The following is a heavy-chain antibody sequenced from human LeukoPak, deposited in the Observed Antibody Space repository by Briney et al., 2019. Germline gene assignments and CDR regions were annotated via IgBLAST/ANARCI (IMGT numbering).Heavy chain of an antibody. J-gene: IGHJ5*02. CDR2: IPYHENME. D-gene: IGHD1-1*01. Sequence: GGSLRLSCVASGFTFSRYGMYWVRQAPGKGLEWVAFIPYHENMEYYADSVKGRFTVSRDDSKNTVYLEMNRLRPEDTAVYYCVRTGLLKNWFDPWGHGTQVTVTS. V-gene: IGHV3-30*02. CDR3: VRTGLLKNWFDP. CDR1: GFTFSRYG.